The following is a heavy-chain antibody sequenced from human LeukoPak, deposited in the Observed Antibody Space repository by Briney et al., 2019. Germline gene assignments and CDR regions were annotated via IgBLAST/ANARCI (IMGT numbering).Heavy chain of an antibody. CDR1: GFTFSDYY. CDR2: ISSSGSTI. D-gene: IGHD3-22*01. Sequence: GGSLRLSCAASGFTFSDYYMSWIRQAPGKGLEWVSYISSSGSTIYYADSVKGRFTISRDNAKNSLYLQMNSLRAEDTAVYYCARLEYYYDSSGYSYCFDYWGQGTLVTVSS. V-gene: IGHV3-11*01. CDR3: ARLEYYYDSSGYSYCFDY. J-gene: IGHJ4*02.